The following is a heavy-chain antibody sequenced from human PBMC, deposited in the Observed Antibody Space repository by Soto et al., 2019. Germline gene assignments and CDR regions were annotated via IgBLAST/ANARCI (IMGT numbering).Heavy chain of an antibody. CDR3: ARGLGYSVDY. D-gene: IGHD6-13*01. Sequence: ASVKVSCKASGGTLSSYTFSWVRQAPGQGLEWMGRVIPNLGVTNYAKKFQGWVTMTRDTSISTAYMELSRLRSDDTAVYYCARGLGYSVDYWGQGTLVTVSS. J-gene: IGHJ4*02. CDR2: VIPNLGVT. CDR1: GGTLSSYT. V-gene: IGHV1-2*04.